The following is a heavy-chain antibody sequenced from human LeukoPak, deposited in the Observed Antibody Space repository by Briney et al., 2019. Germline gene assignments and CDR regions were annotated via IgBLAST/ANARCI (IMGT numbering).Heavy chain of an antibody. J-gene: IGHJ4*02. D-gene: IGHD4-17*01. CDR2: IYYSGST. Sequence: PSQTLSLTCTVSGGSISSGDYYWSWIRQPPGKGLEWIGYIYYSGSTYYNPSLKSRVTISVDTSKNQFSLELSSVTAADTAVYYCVTTRAYGDYVVADYWGQGTLVTVSS. CDR1: GGSISSGDYY. V-gene: IGHV4-30-4*08. CDR3: VTTRAYGDYVVADY.